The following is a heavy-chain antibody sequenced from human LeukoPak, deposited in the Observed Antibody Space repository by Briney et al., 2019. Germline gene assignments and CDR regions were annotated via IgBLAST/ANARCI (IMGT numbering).Heavy chain of an antibody. CDR2: ISSASITI. J-gene: IGHJ4*02. CDR3: ARDYYRSGSYAVDF. CDR1: GFTFDKYS. Sequence: GGSLRLSCAASGFTFDKYSMNWVRQAPGKGLEWVSHISSASITIYYADSVKGRFTISRDNAKRSLYLHMTSLRAEDTALYYCARDYYRSGSYAVDFWGQGTLVTVSS. V-gene: IGHV3-48*01. D-gene: IGHD3-10*01.